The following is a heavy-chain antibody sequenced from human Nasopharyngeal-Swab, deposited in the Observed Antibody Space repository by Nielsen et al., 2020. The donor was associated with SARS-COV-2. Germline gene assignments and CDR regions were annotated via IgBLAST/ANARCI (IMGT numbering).Heavy chain of an antibody. V-gene: IGHV3-23*01. CDR2: IGASGTMT. J-gene: IGHJ4*02. Sequence: GGSLRLSCAASGFTFSRRALTWVRQAPGKGLEWVSAIGASGTMTYYADFVRGRFTISRDNSKNTLYLQMNSLRAEDTAVYYCARGSSRGMFDYWGQGTLVTVSS. D-gene: IGHD6-13*01. CDR3: ARGSSRGMFDY. CDR1: GFTFSRRA.